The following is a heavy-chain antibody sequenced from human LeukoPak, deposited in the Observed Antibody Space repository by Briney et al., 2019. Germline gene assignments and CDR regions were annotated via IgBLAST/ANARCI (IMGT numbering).Heavy chain of an antibody. Sequence: SETLSLTCTVSGGSISSGSYYWSWIRQPAGKGLEWIGRIYTSGSTNYNPSLKSRVTISVDTSKNQFSLKLSSVTAADTAVYYCARQYSYYDFWSGYRPNWFDPWGQGTQVTVSS. CDR1: GGSISSGSYY. CDR2: IYTSGST. J-gene: IGHJ5*02. V-gene: IGHV4-61*02. D-gene: IGHD3-3*01. CDR3: ARQYSYYDFWSGYRPNWFDP.